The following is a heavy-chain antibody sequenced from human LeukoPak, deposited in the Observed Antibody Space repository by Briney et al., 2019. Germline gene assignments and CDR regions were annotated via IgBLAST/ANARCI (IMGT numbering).Heavy chain of an antibody. D-gene: IGHD6-13*01. CDR2: ISAYNGNT. V-gene: IGHV1-18*01. J-gene: IGHJ4*02. Sequence: GASVKVSCKASGYTFTNYGISWVRQAPGQGLEWMGWISAYNGNTNYAQKLRGRVTVTTDTSTSTAYMELRSLRSDDTAVYYCARDLGSGIAEPFDHWGQGTLVTVSS. CDR1: GYTFTNYG. CDR3: ARDLGSGIAEPFDH.